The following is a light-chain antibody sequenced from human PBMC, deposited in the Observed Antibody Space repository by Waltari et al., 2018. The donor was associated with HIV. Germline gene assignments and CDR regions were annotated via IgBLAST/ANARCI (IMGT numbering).Light chain of an antibody. V-gene: IGLV1-40*01. Sequence: QSVLTQPPSVSGAPGQRVTISCTGSSSNIGAGYGVHWYRQLPGTAPKLLIYGNTNRPSGIPDRFSGSKSDTSASLAITGLQAEDEADYYCQSYDSSLSVVVFGGGTKLTVL. CDR3: QSYDSSLSVVV. CDR2: GNT. J-gene: IGLJ2*01. CDR1: SSNIGAGYG.